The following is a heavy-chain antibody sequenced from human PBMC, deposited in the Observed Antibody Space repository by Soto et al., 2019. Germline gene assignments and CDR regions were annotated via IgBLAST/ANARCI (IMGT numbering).Heavy chain of an antibody. Sequence: EVQLLESGGGLVQPGGSLRLSCAASGFTFGTYAMAWIRQAPGKGLEWVSAISDSDGRTYHADSVKGRFTISRDNFKNTLYLQINRLRAEDTDVYYCARIWGSTSGYYYYGMDVWGQGTTVTVSS. V-gene: IGHV3-23*01. D-gene: IGHD6-6*01. CDR3: ARIWGSTSGYYYYGMDV. CDR2: ISDSDGRT. CDR1: GFTFGTYA. J-gene: IGHJ6*02.